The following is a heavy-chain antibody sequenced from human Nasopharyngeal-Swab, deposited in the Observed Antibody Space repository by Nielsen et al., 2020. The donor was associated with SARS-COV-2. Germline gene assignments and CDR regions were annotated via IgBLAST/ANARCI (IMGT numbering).Heavy chain of an antibody. J-gene: IGHJ3*02. D-gene: IGHD1-1*01. CDR3: AKEVEAFDI. CDR1: GFTFSSYA. Sequence: GESLKISCAASGFTFSSYAMSWVRQAPGKGPEWVSAISGSGGSTYYADSVKGRFTISRDNSKNTLYLQMNSLRAEDTAVYYCAKEVEAFDIWGQGTMVTVSS. V-gene: IGHV3-23*01. CDR2: ISGSGGST.